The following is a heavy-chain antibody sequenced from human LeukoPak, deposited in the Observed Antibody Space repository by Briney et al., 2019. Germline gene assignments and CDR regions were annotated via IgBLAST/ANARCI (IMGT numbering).Heavy chain of an antibody. Sequence: GGSLRLSCAASGFTFSSYGMHWVRQAPGKGLEWVAVISDNGRKKYYADSVKGRFTISRENSENTLNLQMNSLRPEDTAVYYCARALADALDIWGQGTVVTVSS. V-gene: IGHV3-30*03. CDR3: ARALADALDI. CDR2: ISDNGRKK. J-gene: IGHJ3*02. CDR1: GFTFSSYG.